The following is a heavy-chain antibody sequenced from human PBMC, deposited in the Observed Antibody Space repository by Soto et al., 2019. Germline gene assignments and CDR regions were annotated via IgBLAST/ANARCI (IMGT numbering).Heavy chain of an antibody. V-gene: IGHV1-69*05. D-gene: IGHD4-4*01. J-gene: IGHJ6*02. CDR2: IIPIFGTA. CDR1: GYTFTSYG. CDR3: ASSYSNYALIDYYYYGMDV. Sequence: SVKVSCKASGYTFTSYGISWVRQAPGQGLEWMGGIIPIFGTANYAQKFQGRVTITRDTSASTAYMELSSLRSEDTAVYYCASSYSNYALIDYYYYGMDVWGQGTTVTVSS.